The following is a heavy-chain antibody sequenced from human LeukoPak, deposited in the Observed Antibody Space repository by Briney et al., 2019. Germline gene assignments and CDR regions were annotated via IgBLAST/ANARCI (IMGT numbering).Heavy chain of an antibody. J-gene: IGHJ5*02. CDR3: ARVGQVAVAGTIFDCFDP. Sequence: PGESLRLSCAASGFTFSSYSMNWVRQAPGKGLEWVSSISSNTDYIYYADSVKGRFTISRDNAKNSLYLQMNSLRAEDTAVYYCARVGQVAVAGTIFDCFDPWGQGTLVTVSS. D-gene: IGHD6-19*01. CDR2: ISSNTDYI. CDR1: GFTFSSYS. V-gene: IGHV3-21*01.